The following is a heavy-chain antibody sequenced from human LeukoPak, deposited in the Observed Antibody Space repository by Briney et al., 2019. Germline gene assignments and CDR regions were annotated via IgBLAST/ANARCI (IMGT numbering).Heavy chain of an antibody. CDR3: ARDQEAFDY. CDR2: ISAYNGNT. CDR1: GYTYTSYG. J-gene: IGHJ4*02. V-gene: IGHV1-18*01. Sequence: ASVKVSCKASGYTYTSYGISWVRQAPGQGLEWMGWISAYNGNTNYAQKLQGRVTVTRDTSTSTVHMELSGLRSEDTAVYYCARDQEAFDYWGQGTLVTVSS.